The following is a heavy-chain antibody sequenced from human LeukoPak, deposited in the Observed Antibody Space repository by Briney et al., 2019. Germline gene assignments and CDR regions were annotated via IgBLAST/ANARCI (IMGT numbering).Heavy chain of an antibody. CDR1: GFTVSSNY. CDR2: IYSGGST. CDR3: ATEVYYGMDV. V-gene: IGHV3-66*02. J-gene: IGHJ6*02. Sequence: GGSLRLSCAASGFTVSSNYMSWVRQAPGKGLEWVSVIYSGGSTYYADSVKGRFTISRDNSKNTLHLQMNSLRAEDTAVYCCATEVYYGMDVWGQGTTVTVSS.